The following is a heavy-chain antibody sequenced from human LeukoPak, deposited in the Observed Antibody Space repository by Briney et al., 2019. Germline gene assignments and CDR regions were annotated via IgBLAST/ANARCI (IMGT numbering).Heavy chain of an antibody. CDR2: IYHSGST. D-gene: IGHD1-26*01. J-gene: IGHJ3*02. V-gene: IGHV4-38-2*01. Sequence: SETLSLTCAVSGYSISSGYYWGWIRQPPGKGLEWIGSIYHSGSTYYNPSLKSRVTISVDTSKNQFSLKLSSVTVADTAVYYCARQNSGSCLDAFDIWGQGTMVTVSS. CDR1: GYSISSGYY. CDR3: ARQNSGSCLDAFDI.